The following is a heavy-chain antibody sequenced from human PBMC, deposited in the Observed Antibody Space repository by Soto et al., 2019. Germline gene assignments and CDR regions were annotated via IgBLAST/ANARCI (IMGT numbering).Heavy chain of an antibody. D-gene: IGHD3-22*01. Sequence: GGSLRLSCAASGFTFDDYAMHWVRQAPGKGLEWVSLISWDGGSTYYADSVKGRFTISRDNSKNSLYLQMNSLRAEDTALYYCAKVFSAYYYDSSGYSHFDYWGQGTLVTVSS. CDR2: ISWDGGST. J-gene: IGHJ4*02. V-gene: IGHV3-43D*04. CDR3: AKVFSAYYYDSSGYSHFDY. CDR1: GFTFDDYA.